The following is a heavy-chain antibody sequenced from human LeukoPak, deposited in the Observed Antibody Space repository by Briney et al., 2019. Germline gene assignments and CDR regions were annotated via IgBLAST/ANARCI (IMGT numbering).Heavy chain of an antibody. Sequence: GGSLRLSCAASGFTFSNYWMNWVRQAPGKGLEWVSYISSSGDTKYYADSVKGRFTISRDNAKNSLYLQMNSLRAEDTAVYYCARGTCSSGWSDWGQGTLVTVSS. D-gene: IGHD6-19*01. CDR2: ISSSGDTK. V-gene: IGHV3-48*04. CDR1: GFTFSNYW. CDR3: ARGTCSSGWSD. J-gene: IGHJ4*02.